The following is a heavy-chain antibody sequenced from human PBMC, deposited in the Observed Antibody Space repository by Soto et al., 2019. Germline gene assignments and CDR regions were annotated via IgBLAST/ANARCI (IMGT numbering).Heavy chain of an antibody. CDR2: INPNSGGT. J-gene: IGHJ6*02. CDR1: GYTFTGYY. V-gene: IGHV1-2*02. CDR3: ARSAPFGYYDSSGHSVRALYYYGMDV. Sequence: ASVKVSCKASGYTFTGYYMHWVRRAPGQGLEWMGWINPNSGGTNYAQKFQGRVTMTRDTSISTAYMELSRLRSDDTAVYYCARSAPFGYYDSSGHSVRALYYYGMDVWGQGTTVTVSS. D-gene: IGHD3-22*01.